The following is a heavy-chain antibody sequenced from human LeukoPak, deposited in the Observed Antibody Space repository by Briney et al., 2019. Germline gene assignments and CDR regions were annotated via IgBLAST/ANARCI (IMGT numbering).Heavy chain of an antibody. J-gene: IGHJ4*02. D-gene: IGHD3-16*01. CDR3: ASLYDYVWGSPPLGY. V-gene: IGHV3-21*01. CDR1: GFTFSSYS. Sequence: GGSLRLSCAASGFTFSSYSMNWVRQAPGKGLEWVSSISSSSSYIYYADSVKGRFTISRDNAKNSLYLQMNSLRAEDTAVYYCASLYDYVWGSPPLGYWGQGTLVTVSS. CDR2: ISSSSSYI.